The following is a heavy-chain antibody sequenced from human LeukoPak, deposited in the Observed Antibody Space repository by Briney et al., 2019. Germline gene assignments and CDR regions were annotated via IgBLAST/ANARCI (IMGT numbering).Heavy chain of an antibody. CDR3: ARARLDSSGRFDY. Sequence: SESLSLTCTVSGGSISSYYWSWVRQSPGKVLEWIGYIYYGGSTDYNPSLKSRVTISKDTSKTQFSLRLSSVTAADTAVYYCARARLDSSGRFDYWGQGTLVTVSS. J-gene: IGHJ4*02. V-gene: IGHV4-59*01. CDR2: IYYGGST. D-gene: IGHD3-22*01. CDR1: GGSISSYY.